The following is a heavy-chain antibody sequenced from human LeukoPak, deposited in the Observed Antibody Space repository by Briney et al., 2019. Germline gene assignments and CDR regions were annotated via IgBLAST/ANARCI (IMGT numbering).Heavy chain of an antibody. CDR1: GGSISSGGYS. Sequence: SETLSLTCAVPGGSISSGGYSWSWIRQPPGKGLEWIGYIYHSGSTYYNPSLKSRVAISVDRSKNQFSLKLSSVTAADTAVYYCARSSPYGSGSYYHYYFDYWGQGTLVTVSS. CDR3: ARSSPYGSGSYYHYYFDY. D-gene: IGHD3-10*01. J-gene: IGHJ4*02. V-gene: IGHV4-30-2*01. CDR2: IYHSGST.